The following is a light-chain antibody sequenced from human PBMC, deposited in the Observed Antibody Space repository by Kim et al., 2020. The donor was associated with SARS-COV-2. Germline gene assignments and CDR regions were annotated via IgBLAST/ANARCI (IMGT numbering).Light chain of an antibody. CDR3: SSYTSSSTNV. CDR2: DVS. CDR1: SSDVGGYNY. J-gene: IGLJ1*01. V-gene: IGLV2-14*03. Sequence: QSITIPCTGTSSDVGGYNYVSWYQQHPGKAPKLMIYDVSNRPSGVSNRFSGSKSGNTASLTISGLQAEDEADYYCSSYTSSSTNVFGTGTKVTVL.